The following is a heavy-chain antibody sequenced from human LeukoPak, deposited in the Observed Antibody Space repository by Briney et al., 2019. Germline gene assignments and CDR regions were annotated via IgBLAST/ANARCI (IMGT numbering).Heavy chain of an antibody. J-gene: IGHJ5*02. V-gene: IGHV4-34*01. D-gene: IGHD3-9*01. Sequence: SETLSLTCAVYGGSFSGYYWSWIRQPPGKGLEWIGEINHSGGTNYNPSLKSRVTISVDTSKNQFSLKLSSVTAADTAVYYCARDPHNYDILTEPGWFDPWGQGTLVTVSS. CDR1: GGSFSGYY. CDR3: ARDPHNYDILTEPGWFDP. CDR2: INHSGGT.